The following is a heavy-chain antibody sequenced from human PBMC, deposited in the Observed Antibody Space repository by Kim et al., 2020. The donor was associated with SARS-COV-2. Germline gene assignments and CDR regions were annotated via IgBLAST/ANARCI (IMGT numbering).Heavy chain of an antibody. D-gene: IGHD1-26*01. CDR3: ARVRVGATIDY. V-gene: IGHV4-59*13. Sequence: SETLSLTCTVSGGSISSYYWSWIRQPPGKGLEWIGYIYYSGSTNYNPSLKSRVTISVDTSKNQFSLKLSSVTAADTAVYYCARVRVGATIDYWGQGTLVTVSS. CDR2: IYYSGST. J-gene: IGHJ4*02. CDR1: GGSISSYY.